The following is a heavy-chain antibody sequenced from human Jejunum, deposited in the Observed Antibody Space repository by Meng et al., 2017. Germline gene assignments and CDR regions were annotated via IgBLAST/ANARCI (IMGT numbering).Heavy chain of an antibody. V-gene: IGHV4-39*07. J-gene: IGHJ5*02. CDR1: GGSISTAGYY. Sequence: QLPLQESGPGLVQPSATLSLTCAVSGGSISTAGYYWGWIRQSPGKGLEWIGSIFYSGTTYYNPSLKSRVTISIDTSKNQFSLKMNSVTAADTAVYYCARDTAGFGPWGQGTLVTVSS. CDR2: IFYSGTT. D-gene: IGHD6-13*01. CDR3: ARDTAGFGP.